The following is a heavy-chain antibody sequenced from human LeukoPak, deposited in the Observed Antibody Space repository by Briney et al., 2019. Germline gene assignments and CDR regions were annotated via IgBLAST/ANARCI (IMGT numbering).Heavy chain of an antibody. D-gene: IGHD6-6*01. CDR3: TKQLVVWNYFDY. V-gene: IGHV3-30*02. CDR2: IRYDGSNK. J-gene: IGHJ4*02. Sequence: SGGSLRLSWAASGFTFSSYGMHWVRQAPGKGLEWVAFIRYDGSNKYYADSVKGRFTISRDNSKNTLYLQMNSLRAEDTAVYYCTKQLVVWNYFDYWGQGTLVTVSS. CDR1: GFTFSSYG.